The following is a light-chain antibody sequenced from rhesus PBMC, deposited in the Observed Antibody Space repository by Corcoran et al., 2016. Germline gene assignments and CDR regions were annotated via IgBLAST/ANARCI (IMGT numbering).Light chain of an antibody. CDR2: KAS. V-gene: IGKV1-74*01. CDR3: QHGYGTPYS. Sequence: DIQMTQSPSSLSASVGDRVTITCRASENVNNYLNWSQQKPGKAPKILIYKASTLQSGGPSRFSGRGSGTDYTFTISSLQPEDVATYYCQHGYGTPYSFGQGTKVEIK. CDR1: ENVNNY. J-gene: IGKJ2*01.